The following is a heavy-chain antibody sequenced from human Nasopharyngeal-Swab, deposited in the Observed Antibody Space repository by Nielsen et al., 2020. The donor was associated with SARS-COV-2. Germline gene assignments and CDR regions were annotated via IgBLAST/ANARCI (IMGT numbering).Heavy chain of an antibody. Sequence: ASVKVSCKASGFTFTSSAVQWVRQARGQRLEWMGRINPNSGGTNYAQKFQGRVTMTRDTSISTAYMELSRLRSDDTVVYYCARGGAYYGSGSFNSDAFDIWGQGTMVTVSS. CDR1: GFTFTSSA. V-gene: IGHV1-2*05. J-gene: IGHJ3*02. CDR2: INPNSGGT. CDR3: ARGGAYYGSGSFNSDAFDI. D-gene: IGHD3-10*01.